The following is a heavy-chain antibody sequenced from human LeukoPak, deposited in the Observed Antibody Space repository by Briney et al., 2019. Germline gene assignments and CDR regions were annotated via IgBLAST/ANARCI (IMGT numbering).Heavy chain of an antibody. V-gene: IGHV4-34*01. J-gene: IGHJ4*02. CDR3: ARFGYSYGSGFDY. D-gene: IGHD5-18*01. Sequence: SETLSLTCGVSGGSFSSHYWTWIRQPPGKGLEWIGEINPRGSTNYNPSLESRVTVSADTSKNQFSLKLSSVTAADTAVYYCARFGYSYGSGFDYWGQGTLVTVSS. CDR1: GGSFSSHY. CDR2: INPRGST.